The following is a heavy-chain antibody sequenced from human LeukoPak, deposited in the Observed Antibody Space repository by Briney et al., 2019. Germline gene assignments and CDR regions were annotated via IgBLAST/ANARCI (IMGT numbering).Heavy chain of an antibody. CDR2: IGGSGDDT. Sequence: PGGSLRLSCAASGFTFSSYAMNWVRQAPGKGLEWVSAIGGSGDDTYYADSVKGRFTISRDNSKNTLYLQMNGLRAEDTAVYYCAKASERVRGYFDYWGQGTLVTVSS. CDR1: GFTFSSYA. D-gene: IGHD6-6*01. V-gene: IGHV3-23*01. J-gene: IGHJ4*02. CDR3: AKASERVRGYFDY.